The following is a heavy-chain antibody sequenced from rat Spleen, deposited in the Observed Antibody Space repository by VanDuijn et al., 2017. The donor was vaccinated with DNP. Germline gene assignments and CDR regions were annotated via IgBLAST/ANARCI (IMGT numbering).Heavy chain of an antibody. J-gene: IGHJ2*01. Sequence: QVQLKESGPGLVQPSQTLSLTCTVSGFSLTRYHVHWVRQPPGKGLEWMGRIQSGGNTDYNSGLKSRLSIIRDTYKSQVFLKMNSVQTEDTAMYFCAVLGRYYWGHGVMVTVSS. CDR3: AVLGRYY. CDR2: IQSGGNT. V-gene: IGHV2-27*01. CDR1: GFSLTRYH.